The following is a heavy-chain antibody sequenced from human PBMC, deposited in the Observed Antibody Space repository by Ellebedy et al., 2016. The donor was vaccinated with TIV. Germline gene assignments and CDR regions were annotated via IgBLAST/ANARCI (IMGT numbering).Heavy chain of an antibody. CDR3: ARGARGDTTPNYFDY. Sequence: AASVKVSCKASGGIFSSYAVIWVRQSPGQGLEWMGGIITILDTPIYAQKFQGRVTMSADKSTNTAYLEVTGLRSEDTAVYYCARGARGDTTPNYFDYWGQGTLVTVSS. CDR2: IITILDTP. D-gene: IGHD1-1*01. J-gene: IGHJ4*02. V-gene: IGHV1-69*10. CDR1: GGIFSSYA.